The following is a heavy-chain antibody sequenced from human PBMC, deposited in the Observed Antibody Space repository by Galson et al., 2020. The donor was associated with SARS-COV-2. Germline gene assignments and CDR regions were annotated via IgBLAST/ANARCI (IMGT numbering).Heavy chain of an antibody. CDR1: GLIFSDYE. CDR3: ATRHWNRSVDM. CDR2: ISSRGITM. Sequence: GGSLRLSCVVSGLIFSDYEMNWVRQALGKGLEWVSYISSRGITMYYADSVKGRFTVYRDNAENSLYLQMIGLTAEDTAIYYCATRHWNRSVDMWGQGTMVTVSS. D-gene: IGHD1-1*01. J-gene: IGHJ3*02. V-gene: IGHV3-48*03.